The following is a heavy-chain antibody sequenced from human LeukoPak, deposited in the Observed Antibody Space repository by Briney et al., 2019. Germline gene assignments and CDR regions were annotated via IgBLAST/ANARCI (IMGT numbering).Heavy chain of an antibody. D-gene: IGHD6-19*01. Sequence: PGGSLRLSCAASGFTFSNYEMNWVRQAPGKGLEWVSYISNSGTTIYYTDSVKGRFTISRDNAQNSLYLQMNSLRAEDTAVYYSARAVAGTPIDYWGQGTLVTVSS. J-gene: IGHJ4*02. CDR3: ARAVAGTPIDY. CDR1: GFTFSNYE. V-gene: IGHV3-48*03. CDR2: ISNSGTTI.